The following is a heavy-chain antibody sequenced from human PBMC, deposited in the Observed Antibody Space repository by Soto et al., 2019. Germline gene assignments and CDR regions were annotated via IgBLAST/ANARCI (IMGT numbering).Heavy chain of an antibody. Sequence: SETLSLTCTVSGGSISSGGYYWSWIRQHPGKGLEWIGYIYYSGSTYYNPSLKSRVTISVDTSKNQFSLKLSSVTAADTAVYYCARENYHDYGDYVAFDIWGQGTMVTVSS. CDR1: GGSISSGGYY. D-gene: IGHD4-17*01. CDR2: IYYSGST. J-gene: IGHJ3*02. CDR3: ARENYHDYGDYVAFDI. V-gene: IGHV4-31*03.